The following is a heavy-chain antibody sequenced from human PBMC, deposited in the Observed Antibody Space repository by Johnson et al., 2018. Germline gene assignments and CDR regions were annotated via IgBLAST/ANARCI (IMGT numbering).Heavy chain of an antibody. CDR2: IYYRGSS. CDR3: ARGRGDYYDSSGFQS. Sequence: QVQLQESGPGLVKPSETLSRTCTVSGASISTYFWSWIRQPPGTGLEWIGYIYYRGSSSYSPSLQSRATMSVDMSKNQLTLKLSPVTAADTAVYYCARGRGDYYDSSGFQSGGQGTLVTVSS. D-gene: IGHD3-22*01. V-gene: IGHV4-59*01. CDR1: GASISTYF. J-gene: IGHJ4*02.